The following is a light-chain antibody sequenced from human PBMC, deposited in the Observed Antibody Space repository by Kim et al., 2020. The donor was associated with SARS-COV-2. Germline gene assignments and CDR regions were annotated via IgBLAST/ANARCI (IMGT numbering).Light chain of an antibody. V-gene: IGKV3-15*01. CDR2: GAS. J-gene: IGKJ5*01. CDR3: QHYNNWPS. Sequence: SVSPGERATLSCGASQSVSNNLAWYQQKPGQAPRLLIYGASTRATGIPARFSGSGSGTEFTLTISSLQSEDFAVYYCQHYNNWPSFGQGTRLEIK. CDR1: QSVSNN.